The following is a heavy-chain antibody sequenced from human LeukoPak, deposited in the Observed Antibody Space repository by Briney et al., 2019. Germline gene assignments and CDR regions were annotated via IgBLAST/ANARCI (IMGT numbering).Heavy chain of an antibody. J-gene: IGHJ4*02. CDR2: INQDVSEI. CDR1: GLTLSSYW. Sequence: GGSLRLSCAASGLTLSSYWMSWVRQAPGKGLEWVANINQDVSEINYVDSVKGRFTISRDNGKNSLYLQMNSLRAEDTAVYYCARDLRTDSSFSPFDYWGQGTLVTVSS. D-gene: IGHD3/OR15-3a*01. CDR3: ARDLRTDSSFSPFDY. V-gene: IGHV3-7*01.